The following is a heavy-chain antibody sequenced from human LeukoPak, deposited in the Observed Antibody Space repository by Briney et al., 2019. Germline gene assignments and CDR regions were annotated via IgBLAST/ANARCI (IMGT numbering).Heavy chain of an antibody. CDR3: ASPGGGPTDY. CDR1: GSSLGSGGYY. Sequence: SETLSLTCTVSGSSLGSGGYYWGWIRQPPGKGLEWIGSIYYSGSTYYNPSLKSRVTISVDTSKNQFSLKLSSVTAADTAVYYCASPGGGPTDYWGQGTLVTVSS. J-gene: IGHJ4*02. CDR2: IYYSGST. V-gene: IGHV4-39*01. D-gene: IGHD3-16*01.